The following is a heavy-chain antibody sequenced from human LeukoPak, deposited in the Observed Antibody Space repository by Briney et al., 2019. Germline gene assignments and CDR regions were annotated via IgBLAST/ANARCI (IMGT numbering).Heavy chain of an antibody. CDR3: AKSQGRGGTNIPLDY. CDR1: GFTFSSYA. CDR2: ISGSGDST. D-gene: IGHD2/OR15-2a*01. Sequence: GGSLRLSCAASGFTFSSYAMSWVRQAPGKGLEWVSGISGSGDSTYYADSVKGRFTISRDNSKNTLYLQMNSLRAEDKAVYYCAKSQGRGGTNIPLDYWGQGTLVIVSS. V-gene: IGHV3-23*01. J-gene: IGHJ4*02.